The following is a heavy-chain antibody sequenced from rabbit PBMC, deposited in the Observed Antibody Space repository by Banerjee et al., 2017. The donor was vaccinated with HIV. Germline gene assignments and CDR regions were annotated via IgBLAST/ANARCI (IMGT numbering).Heavy chain of an antibody. V-gene: IGHV1S40*01. Sequence: QSLEESGGDLVKPGASLTLTCTASGFSFSSSYYVCWVRQAPGKGLEWIACIYVSGSAYYATWAKGRFTISKTSSTTVTLQMTSLTAADTATYFCARGVVGGGGNWGLWGQGTLVTVS. CDR3: ARGVVGGGGNWGL. D-gene: IGHD1-1*01. CDR1: GFSFSSSYY. J-gene: IGHJ4*01. CDR2: IYVSGSA.